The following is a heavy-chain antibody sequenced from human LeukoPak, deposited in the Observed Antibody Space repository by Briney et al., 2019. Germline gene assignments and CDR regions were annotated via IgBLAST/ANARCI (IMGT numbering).Heavy chain of an antibody. CDR2: IYYSGST. Sequence: SETLSLTCTVSGGSISSYYWSWIRQPPGKGLEWIGYIYYSGSTNYNPSLKSRVTISVDTSKNQFSLKLSSVTAADTAVYYCARLSGDFWSGYYVSGYYYGMDVWGQGTTVTVSS. J-gene: IGHJ6*02. D-gene: IGHD3-3*01. V-gene: IGHV4-59*08. CDR1: GGSISSYY. CDR3: ARLSGDFWSGYYVSGYYYGMDV.